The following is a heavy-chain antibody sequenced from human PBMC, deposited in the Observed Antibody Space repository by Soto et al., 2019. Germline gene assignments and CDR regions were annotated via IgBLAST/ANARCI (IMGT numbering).Heavy chain of an antibody. D-gene: IGHD5-12*01. CDR1: GPTFIAYY. V-gene: IGHV1-2*02. CDR2: IDPKSGGT. Sequence: QIQLMQSGAEVKKPGASVKVSSKASGPTFIAYYIHWVRQAPGQGLEWMGWIDPKSGGTTYEQKFLGRVTMTRDTSINTAYMDLNRLTSDDTAVYYCARVSVDVPEWGQGTLITVSS. CDR3: ARVSVDVPE. J-gene: IGHJ4*02.